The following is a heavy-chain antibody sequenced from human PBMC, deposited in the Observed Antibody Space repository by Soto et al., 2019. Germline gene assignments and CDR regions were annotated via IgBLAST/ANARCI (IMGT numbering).Heavy chain of an antibody. CDR1: GYTFTSYY. Sequence: ASVKVSCKASGYTFTSYYMHWVRQAPGQGLERMGIINPSGGSTSYAQKFQGRVTMTRDTSTSTVYMELSSLRSEDTAVYYCARVPRNYYGPNGAFDIWGQGTMVTVSS. V-gene: IGHV1-46*03. D-gene: IGHD3-10*01. J-gene: IGHJ3*02. CDR3: ARVPRNYYGPNGAFDI. CDR2: INPSGGST.